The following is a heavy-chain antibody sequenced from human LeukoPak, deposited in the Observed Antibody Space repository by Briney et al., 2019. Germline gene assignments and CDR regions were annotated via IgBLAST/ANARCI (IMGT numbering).Heavy chain of an antibody. D-gene: IGHD1-26*01. V-gene: IGHV1-69*04. CDR3: ARDPAGAAGETLFDY. Sequence: SVKVSCKASGGTFSSYTISWVRQGPGQGLEWMGRIIPILGIANYAQKFQGRVTITADKSTSTAYMELSSLRSEDTAVYYCARDPAGAAGETLFDYWGQGTLVTVSS. CDR2: IIPILGIA. J-gene: IGHJ4*02. CDR1: GGTFSSYT.